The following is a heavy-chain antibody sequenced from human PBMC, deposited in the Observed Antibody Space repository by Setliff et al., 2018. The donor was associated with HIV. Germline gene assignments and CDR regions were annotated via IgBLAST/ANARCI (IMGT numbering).Heavy chain of an antibody. D-gene: IGHD3-3*01. CDR3: ARGYYNFWSGYYDSRFPNPIDAFDI. CDR2: ISAYNGNT. V-gene: IGHV1-18*01. J-gene: IGHJ3*02. Sequence: ASVKDSCKASGYTFSSYGISWVRQAPGQGVEWMGWISAYNGNTNYAQKLQGRVTMTTDTSTSTAYMELRSLRSDDTAVYYCARGYYNFWSGYYDSRFPNPIDAFDIWGQGTMVTVSS. CDR1: GYTFSSYG.